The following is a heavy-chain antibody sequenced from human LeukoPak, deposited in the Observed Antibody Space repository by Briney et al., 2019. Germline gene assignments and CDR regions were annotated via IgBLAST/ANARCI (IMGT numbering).Heavy chain of an antibody. Sequence: GGSLRLSCAASGFTVSLNYMNWVRQAPGKGLEWISVIYSGGTTYYAGSVKGRFTISRDNSKNTLYLQMNSLRAEDTAVYYCARDYNNYNWFDPWGQGTLVTVSS. CDR1: GFTVSLNY. J-gene: IGHJ5*02. V-gene: IGHV3-66*01. D-gene: IGHD4-4*01. CDR3: ARDYNNYNWFDP. CDR2: IYSGGTT.